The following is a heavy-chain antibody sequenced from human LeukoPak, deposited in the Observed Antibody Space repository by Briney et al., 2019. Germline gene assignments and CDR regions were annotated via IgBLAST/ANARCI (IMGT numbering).Heavy chain of an antibody. Sequence: PGGSLRLSCAASGFTFDTYAMTWVRQAPGKGLEWVSSISGDGGTTYYADSVKGRFTVSRDNSKNTLYLQMNNLRAEDTAVYYCAKDATYEILTGYLMEYWGQGALVTVSS. CDR1: GFTFDTYA. J-gene: IGHJ4*02. V-gene: IGHV3-23*01. CDR3: AKDATYEILTGYLMEY. D-gene: IGHD3-9*01. CDR2: ISGDGGTT.